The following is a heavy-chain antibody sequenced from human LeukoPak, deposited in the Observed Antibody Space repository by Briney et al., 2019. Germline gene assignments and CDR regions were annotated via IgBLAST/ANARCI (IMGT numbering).Heavy chain of an antibody. CDR2: IKQDGSEK. D-gene: IGHD1-26*01. CDR3: ARASGSYGGDY. J-gene: IGHJ4*02. V-gene: IGHV3-7*01. Sequence: PGGSLRLSCAASGFTISSFWMTWVRQAPGKGLEWVANIKQDGSEKYYVDSVKGRFTISRDNAKCSLYLQMDSLTAEDTAVYYCARASGSYGGDYWGQGTLVTVSS. CDR1: GFTISSFW.